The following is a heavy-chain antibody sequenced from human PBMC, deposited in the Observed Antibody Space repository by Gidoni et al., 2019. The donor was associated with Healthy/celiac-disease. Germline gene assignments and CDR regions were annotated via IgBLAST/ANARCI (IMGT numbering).Heavy chain of an antibody. CDR2: INHSGST. Sequence: QVQLQQWGAGLLKPSETLSLTCAVYGGSFSGYYWSWIRQPPGKGLEWIGEINHSGSTNYNPSLKSRVTISVDTSKNRFSLKLSSVTAADTAVYYCARGRLVAAAGHPTGSWFDPWGQGTLVTVSS. D-gene: IGHD6-13*01. CDR3: ARGRLVAAAGHPTGSWFDP. V-gene: IGHV4-34*01. J-gene: IGHJ5*02. CDR1: GGSFSGYY.